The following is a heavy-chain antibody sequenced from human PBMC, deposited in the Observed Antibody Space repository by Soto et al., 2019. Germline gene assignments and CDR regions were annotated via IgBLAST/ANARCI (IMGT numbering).Heavy chain of an antibody. CDR2: IVVGSGNT. V-gene: IGHV1-58*01. Sequence: ASVKVSCKASGFTFTSSAVQWVRQARGQRLEWIGWIVVGSGNTNYAQKFQERVTITRDMSTSTAYMELSSLRSEDTAVYYCAADYDILTGYYPIFDYWGQGTLVTVSS. J-gene: IGHJ4*02. D-gene: IGHD3-9*01. CDR1: GFTFTSSA. CDR3: AADYDILTGYYPIFDY.